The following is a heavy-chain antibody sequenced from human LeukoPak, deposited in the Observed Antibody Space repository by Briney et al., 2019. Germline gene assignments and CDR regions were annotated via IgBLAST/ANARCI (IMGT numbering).Heavy chain of an antibody. CDR2: ISYSGST. CDR1: GGSISSSSYY. D-gene: IGHD2-2*01. V-gene: IGHV4-39*01. J-gene: IGHJ2*01. Sequence: SETLSLTCSVSGGSISSSSYYWGWIRQPPGKGLEGIGSISYSGSTYYNPSLKSRVTISVDTSKNQFSLKLNSVIAADTAVYYCARYRCSDTSCHRTYWYFDLWGRGTLVTVSS. CDR3: ARYRCSDTSCHRTYWYFDL.